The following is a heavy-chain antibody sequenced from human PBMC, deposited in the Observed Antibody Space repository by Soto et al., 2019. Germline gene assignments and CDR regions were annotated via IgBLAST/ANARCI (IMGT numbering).Heavy chain of an antibody. CDR1: GGSISTYY. CDR2: IYYSGST. Sequence: QVQRQASGPGLVKPTESLSLTCTVSGGSISTYYLSWIRQPAGKAPEWIGYIYYSGSTNYNPSLMSRVTISVGTSKSHLSLKLSSVTAADTAVYYWARGRHSLDYWGQGTLVTVSS. CDR3: ARGRHSLDY. J-gene: IGHJ4*02. D-gene: IGHD6-25*01. V-gene: IGHV4-59*01.